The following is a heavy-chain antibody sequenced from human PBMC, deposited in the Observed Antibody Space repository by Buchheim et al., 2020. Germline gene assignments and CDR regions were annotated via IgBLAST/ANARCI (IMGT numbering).Heavy chain of an antibody. CDR2: IWYDGSNK. CDR1: GFTFSSYG. D-gene: IGHD3-10*01. J-gene: IGHJ4*02. CDR3: ARDEHFYGSGSYADY. Sequence: QVQLVESGGGVVQPGRSLRLSCAASGFTFSSYGMHWVRQAPGKGLEWVAVIWYDGSNKYYADSVKGRFTISRDNSTNTLYLQMNSLRAEDTAVYYCARDEHFYGSGSYADYWGQGTL. V-gene: IGHV3-33*01.